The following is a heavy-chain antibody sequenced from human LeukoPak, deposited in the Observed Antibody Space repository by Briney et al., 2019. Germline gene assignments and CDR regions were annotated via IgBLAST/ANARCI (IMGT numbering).Heavy chain of an antibody. CDR2: IYHSGST. CDR3: AREGFDSRDY. CDR1: GGSISTSGYY. D-gene: IGHD3-9*01. Sequence: SGTLSLTCTVSGGSISTSGYYWGWIRQPPGKGLEWIGNIYHSGSTYYNPSLKSRVSISVDTSKNHFTLDLSSVTAADSAVYYCAREGFDSRDYWGQGTLVTVSS. V-gene: IGHV4-39*06. J-gene: IGHJ4*02.